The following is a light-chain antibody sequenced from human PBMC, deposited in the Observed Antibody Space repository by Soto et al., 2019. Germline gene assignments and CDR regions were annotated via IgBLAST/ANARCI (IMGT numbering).Light chain of an antibody. CDR3: QQYNNWPQT. V-gene: IGKV3-15*01. CDR1: QSVSSSY. Sequence: EIVLTQCPGTLSLSPGERATLSCRGSQSVSSSYLAWYQQKPGQAPRLLIYGASTRATGIPARFSGSGSGTEFTLTISSLQSEDFAVYYCQQYNNWPQTFGQGTKVDIK. CDR2: GAS. J-gene: IGKJ1*01.